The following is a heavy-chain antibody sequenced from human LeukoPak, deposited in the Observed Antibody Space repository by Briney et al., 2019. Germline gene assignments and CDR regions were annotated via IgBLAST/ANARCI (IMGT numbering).Heavy chain of an antibody. V-gene: IGHV3-23*01. CDR1: GFTFSSYA. J-gene: IGHJ3*02. Sequence: GGSLKLSCAASGFTFSSYAMSWVRQAPGKGLEWVSAISGSGGSTYYADSVKGRFTISRDNSKNTLYLQMNSLRAGDTAVYYCARGSYCGTNCYTRAFDIWGQGTMVTVSS. CDR3: ARGSYCGTNCYTRAFDI. D-gene: IGHD2-2*02. CDR2: ISGSGGST.